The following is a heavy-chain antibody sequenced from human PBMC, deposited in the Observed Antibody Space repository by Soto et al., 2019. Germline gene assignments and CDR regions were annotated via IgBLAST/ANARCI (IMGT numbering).Heavy chain of an antibody. CDR3: ARPRFYGNSYGMDV. CDR2: INHSGST. D-gene: IGHD3-10*01. CDR1: GGSFSGYY. J-gene: IGHJ6*02. Sequence: SETLSLTCAVYGGSFSGYYWSWIRQPPGKGLEWIGEINHSGSTNYNPSLKSRVTISVDTSKNQFSLKLSSVTAADTAVYYCARPRFYGNSYGMDVWGQGTPVTVSS. V-gene: IGHV4-34*01.